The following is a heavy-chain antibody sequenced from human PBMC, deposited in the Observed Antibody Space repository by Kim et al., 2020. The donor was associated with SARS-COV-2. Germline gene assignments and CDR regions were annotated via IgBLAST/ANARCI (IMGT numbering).Heavy chain of an antibody. Sequence: SETLSLTCAVSGGSISSSNWWSWVRQPPGKGLEWIGEIYHSGSTNYNPSLKSRVTISVDKSKNQFSLKLSSVTAADTAVYYCARGLLWFGEFHRTELYGMDVWGQGTTVTVSS. V-gene: IGHV4-4*02. D-gene: IGHD3-10*01. CDR3: ARGLLWFGEFHRTELYGMDV. CDR2: IYHSGST. CDR1: GGSISSSNW. J-gene: IGHJ6*02.